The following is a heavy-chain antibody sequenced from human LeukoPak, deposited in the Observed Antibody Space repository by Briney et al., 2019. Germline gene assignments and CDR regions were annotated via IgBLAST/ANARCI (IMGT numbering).Heavy chain of an antibody. J-gene: IGHJ6*03. CDR2: ISSSSSYI. D-gene: IGHD2/OR15-2a*01. CDR1: GFTFSSYG. V-gene: IGHV3-21*01. Sequence: PGGSLRLSCAASGFTFSSYGMSWVRQAPGKGLEWVSSISSSSSYIYYADSVKGRFTISRDNAKNSLYLQMNSLRAEDTAVYYCARAGHYLLISSPGYMDVWGKGTTVTISS. CDR3: ARAGHYLLISSPGYMDV.